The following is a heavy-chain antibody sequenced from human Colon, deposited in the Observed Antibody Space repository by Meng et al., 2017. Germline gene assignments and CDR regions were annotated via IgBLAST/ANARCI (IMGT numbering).Heavy chain of an antibody. V-gene: IGHV3-23*01. CDR1: GFTFSNSY. CDR3: AKDLPYNLWHFFDY. J-gene: IGHJ4*02. Sequence: GGSLRLFCTASGFTFSNSYMSWVRQAPGKGLEWVSSISSSGGNTFYADSVKGRFTISRDDSRNTVYLQMDSLRAEDTAVYYCAKDLPYNLWHFFDYWGQGTQVTVSS. D-gene: IGHD5-24*01. CDR2: ISSSGGNT.